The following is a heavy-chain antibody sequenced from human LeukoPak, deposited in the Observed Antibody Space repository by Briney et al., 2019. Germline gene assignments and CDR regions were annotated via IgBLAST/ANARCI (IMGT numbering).Heavy chain of an antibody. D-gene: IGHD3-16*02. J-gene: IGHJ4*02. CDR2: INADESHR. V-gene: IGHV3-7*01. Sequence: GGSLRLSCAASGFTFTDYWMTWVRQAPGKGLEWVANINADESHRNYADSVKGRFTISRENAENSLYLQMNSLRAEDTALYYCARHRTASDYWGQGTLVTVSS. CDR1: GFTFTDYW. CDR3: ARHRTASDY.